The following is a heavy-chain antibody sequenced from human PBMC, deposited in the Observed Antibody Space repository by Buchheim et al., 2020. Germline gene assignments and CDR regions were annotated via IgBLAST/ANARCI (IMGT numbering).Heavy chain of an antibody. V-gene: IGHV3-23*04. Sequence: EVQLVESGGGLVQPGGSLRLSCAASGFTFNNYAMSWVRQAPGKGLEWVSTISGGGGSSTYYVDSVKGRFTISRDNSKNTLSLQMNSLRAEDTAVYYCAKGVAIYDSSGFWGYYYYGMDVWGQGTT. CDR1: GFTFNNYA. D-gene: IGHD3-22*01. J-gene: IGHJ6*02. CDR2: ISGGGGSST. CDR3: AKGVAIYDSSGFWGYYYYGMDV.